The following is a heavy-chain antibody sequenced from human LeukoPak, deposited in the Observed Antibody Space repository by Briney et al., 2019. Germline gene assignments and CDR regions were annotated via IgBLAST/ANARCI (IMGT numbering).Heavy chain of an antibody. V-gene: IGHV4-34*01. J-gene: IGHJ4*02. Sequence: SGTLSLTCAVYGESSFSSYYWSWIRQTPGGALEWIGEINHSGYTNYNPSLKSRVTLSIDTSKNQFSLRLNSVTAADTAVYYCSRQVVGNDYWGQGTLVTVSS. CDR2: INHSGYT. CDR3: SRQVVGNDY. CDR1: GESSFSSYY. D-gene: IGHD3-22*01.